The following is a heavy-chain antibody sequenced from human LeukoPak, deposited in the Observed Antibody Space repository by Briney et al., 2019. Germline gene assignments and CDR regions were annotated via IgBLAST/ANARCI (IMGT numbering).Heavy chain of an antibody. CDR3: ARDSTGYWYFDL. D-gene: IGHD3-3*02. Sequence: GGSLRLSCAASGFTVSSNYMSWVRQVPGKGLEWVSVIYSGGSTYYADSVKGRFTISRDNSKSTLYLQMNSLRAEDTAVYYCARDSTGYWYFDLWGRGTLVSVSS. J-gene: IGHJ2*01. CDR2: IYSGGST. V-gene: IGHV3-53*01. CDR1: GFTVSSNY.